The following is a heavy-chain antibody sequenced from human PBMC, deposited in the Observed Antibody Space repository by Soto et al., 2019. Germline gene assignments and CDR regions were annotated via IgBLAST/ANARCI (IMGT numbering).Heavy chain of an antibody. D-gene: IGHD2-2*01. Sequence: ASVKVSCKASGYTFTSYGISWVRQAPGQGLEWMGWISAYNGNTNYAQKLQGRVTMTTDTSTSTAYMELRSLRSDDTAVYYCAREFLCTSNPRTYYGMDVWGQGTTVTVSS. CDR1: GYTFTSYG. CDR3: AREFLCTSNPRTYYGMDV. J-gene: IGHJ6*02. CDR2: ISAYNGNT. V-gene: IGHV1-18*04.